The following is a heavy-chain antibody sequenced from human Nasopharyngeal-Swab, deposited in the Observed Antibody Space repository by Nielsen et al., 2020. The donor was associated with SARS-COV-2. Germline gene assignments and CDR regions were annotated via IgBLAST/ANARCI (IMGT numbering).Heavy chain of an antibody. CDR2: IGGSGVKI. Sequence: GESLKISCAASGFTFSTAMSWVRQAPGKELECVSGIGGSGVKIYYAESVKGRFTISRDNSKNTLYLQMNSLRAEDTAVYYCAREYGTNWQHHFDYWGQGIPVTVSS. V-gene: IGHV3-23*01. CDR3: AREYGTNWQHHFDY. CDR1: GFTFSTA. J-gene: IGHJ4*02. D-gene: IGHD7-27*01.